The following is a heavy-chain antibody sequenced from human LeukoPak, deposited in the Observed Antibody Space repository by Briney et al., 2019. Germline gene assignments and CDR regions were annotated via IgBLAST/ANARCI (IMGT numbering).Heavy chain of an antibody. CDR2: FRYDGSNE. CDR3: AKGGGYNWNFLYFDY. Sequence: PGGSLRLSCAASGFTFSNYGMHWVRQAPGKGLEWVAFFRYDGSNENYADSVKGRFTISRDNSKKTLYLQMNSLRVEDTAVYYCAKGGGYNWNFLYFDYWGQGTLSPSPQ. V-gene: IGHV3-30*02. CDR1: GFTFSNYG. D-gene: IGHD1-7*01. J-gene: IGHJ4*02.